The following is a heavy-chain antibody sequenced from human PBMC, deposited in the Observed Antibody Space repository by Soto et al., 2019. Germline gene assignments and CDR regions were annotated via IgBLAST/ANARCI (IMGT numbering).Heavy chain of an antibody. Sequence: EVQLLESGGGLVQPGGSLRLSCAASGFTFSSYAMSWVRQAPGKGLEWVSAISGSGGSTYYADSVKGRFTISRDNSKNTLDLQLNSRRAEDTAVYYCAKAQGDIVVVPELIDYWGQGTLVTVSS. J-gene: IGHJ4*02. V-gene: IGHV3-23*01. D-gene: IGHD2-2*01. CDR3: AKAQGDIVVVPELIDY. CDR1: GFTFSSYA. CDR2: ISGSGGST.